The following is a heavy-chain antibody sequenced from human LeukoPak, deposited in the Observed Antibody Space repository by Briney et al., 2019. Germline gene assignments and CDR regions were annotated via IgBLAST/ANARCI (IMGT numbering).Heavy chain of an antibody. J-gene: IGHJ4*02. CDR2: IKQDGSES. V-gene: IGHV3-7*01. Sequence: GGSLRLSCAASEFIFSNYWMTWVRQAPGKGLEWVANIKQDGSESYYVDSVKGRFTISRDDAKNTLYLQVNSLRAEDTAVYFCARGGSDTAMAHDYWGQGTLVTVSS. CDR3: ARGGSDTAMAHDY. D-gene: IGHD5-18*01. CDR1: EFIFSNYW.